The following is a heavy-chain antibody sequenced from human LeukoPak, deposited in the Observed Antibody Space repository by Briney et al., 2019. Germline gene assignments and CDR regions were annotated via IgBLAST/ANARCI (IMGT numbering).Heavy chain of an antibody. J-gene: IGHJ6*04. CDR1: GFTFSSYG. Sequence: GGSLRLSCAASGFTFSSYGMSWVRQAPGKGLEWVSAVSGSGGVTKYADSVKGRFTISRDNSKNTLYLQMNSLRAEDTAVYYCAELGITMIGGVWGKGTTVTISS. D-gene: IGHD3-10*02. CDR2: VSGSGGVT. V-gene: IGHV3-23*01. CDR3: AELGITMIGGV.